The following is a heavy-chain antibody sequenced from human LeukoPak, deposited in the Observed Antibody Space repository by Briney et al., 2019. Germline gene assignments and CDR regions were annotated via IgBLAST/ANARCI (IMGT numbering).Heavy chain of an antibody. CDR2: ISGSGNT. D-gene: IGHD5-12*01. CDR1: GLSPSYDA. Sequence: RGSLTLSCVASGLSPSYDATRCVRQAPGRGLEWVSGISGSGNTHYTDAVKGRFTISRDNSKSTLNLQLNSLRVEDTALYYCAKDIYSAYDLARAFDFWGQGTLVTVST. CDR3: AKDIYSAYDLARAFDF. V-gene: IGHV3-23*01. J-gene: IGHJ4*01.